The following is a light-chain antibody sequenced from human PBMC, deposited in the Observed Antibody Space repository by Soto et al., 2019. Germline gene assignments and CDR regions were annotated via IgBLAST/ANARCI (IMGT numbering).Light chain of an antibody. CDR3: CSYAGTYSYV. Sequence: QSVLAQPRSVSGSPGQSVTISCTGTSSDVGAYNYVSWYQQHPGQAPKFMIYDVSKRPSGVPDRFSGSKSGNTASLTISGLQADDEADYYCCSYAGTYSYVFGTGPKVTVL. V-gene: IGLV2-11*01. CDR1: SSDVGAYNY. J-gene: IGLJ1*01. CDR2: DVS.